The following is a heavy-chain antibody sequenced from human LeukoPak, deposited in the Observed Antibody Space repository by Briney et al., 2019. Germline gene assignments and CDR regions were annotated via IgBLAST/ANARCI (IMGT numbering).Heavy chain of an antibody. Sequence: GGSLRLSCAASGFTFSDYYMSWVRQAPGKGLEWVSSISVSGGSTYYADSVKGRFTISRDNSRNMLYLQVNSLRAEDTAVYFCAKARSRSATYYFDYWGQGTLVTVSS. CDR1: GFTFSDYY. D-gene: IGHD6-6*01. J-gene: IGHJ4*02. CDR2: ISVSGGST. V-gene: IGHV3-23*01. CDR3: AKARSRSATYYFDY.